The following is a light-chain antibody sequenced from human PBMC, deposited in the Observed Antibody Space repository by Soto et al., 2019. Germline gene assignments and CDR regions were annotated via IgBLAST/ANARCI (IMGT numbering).Light chain of an antibody. J-gene: IGKJ2*01. CDR1: QSVSSSY. CDR2: GAS. Sequence: EIALTQSAGTLSLSPGERATLSCRASQSVSSSYLAWYQQKPGQAPRLLIYGASSRATGIPDRFSGSGSGTDFTLTISRLEPEDFAVYYCQQYGSSGYTFGQGTKLEIK. CDR3: QQYGSSGYT. V-gene: IGKV3-20*01.